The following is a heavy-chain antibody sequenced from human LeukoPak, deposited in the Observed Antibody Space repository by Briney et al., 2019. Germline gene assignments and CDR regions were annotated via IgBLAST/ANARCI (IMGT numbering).Heavy chain of an antibody. CDR1: GGSINGYY. V-gene: IGHV4-59*01. CDR2: IYYSGST. D-gene: IGHD4-17*01. J-gene: IGHJ3*02. CDR3: ARDSRDYGERAFDI. Sequence: KTSETLSLTCTVSGGSINGYYWSWIRQPPGKGLEWIGYIYYSGSTSYNTSLKSRVTISVDTSQNKFSLKLSSVTAADTAVYYCARDSRDYGERAFDIWGQGTVVTVSS.